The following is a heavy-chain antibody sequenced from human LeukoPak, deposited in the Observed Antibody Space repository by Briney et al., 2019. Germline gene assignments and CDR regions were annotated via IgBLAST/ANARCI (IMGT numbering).Heavy chain of an antibody. J-gene: IGHJ4*02. CDR2: IYTSGST. CDR3: ARENSGSYREFDY. D-gene: IGHD1-26*01. V-gene: IGHV4-4*07. Sequence: SETLSLTFTVSGGSISGYYGSWIRQPAGEGLEWIGRIYTSGSTNYNASLKSRVSMSVDTSKNQFSLKLSSVTAADTAVFYCARENSGSYREFDYWGQGTLVTVSS. CDR1: GGSISGYY.